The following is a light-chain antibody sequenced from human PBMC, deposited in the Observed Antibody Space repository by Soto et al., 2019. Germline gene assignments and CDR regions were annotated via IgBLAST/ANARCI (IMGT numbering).Light chain of an antibody. Sequence: QSVLTQPASVSGSPGQSITISCTGTSSDVGGYNSVSWYQHQPGKAPKLMIYDVSTRPSGVSNRFSGSKSVNTAFLAISGLQAEGEAYYFRSSFTSSLTYVFGTGTQVNGL. CDR1: SSDVGGYNS. CDR3: SSFTSSLTYV. J-gene: IGLJ1*01. CDR2: DVS. V-gene: IGLV2-14*01.